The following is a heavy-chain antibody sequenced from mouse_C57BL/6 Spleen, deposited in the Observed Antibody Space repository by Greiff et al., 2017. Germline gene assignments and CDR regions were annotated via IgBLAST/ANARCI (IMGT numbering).Heavy chain of an antibody. J-gene: IGHJ2*01. Sequence: EVMLVESGPELVKPGDSVKISCKASGYSFTGYFMNWVMQSHGKSLEWIGRINPYNGDTFYNQKFKGKATLTVDKSSSTAHMELRSLTSEDSAVYYCARFYYDLFDYWGQGTTLTVSS. CDR3: ARFYYDLFDY. CDR2: INPYNGDT. V-gene: IGHV1-20*01. CDR1: GYSFTGYF. D-gene: IGHD2-4*01.